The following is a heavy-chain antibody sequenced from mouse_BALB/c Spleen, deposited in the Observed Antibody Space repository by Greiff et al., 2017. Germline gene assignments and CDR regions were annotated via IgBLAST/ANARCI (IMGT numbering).Heavy chain of an antibody. CDR2: ISSGGSYT. V-gene: IGHV5-6*01. CDR3: ASLITTKYFDV. Sequence: EVQVVESGGDLVKPGGSLKLSCAASGFTFSSYGMSWVRQTPDKRLEWVATISSGGSYTYYPDSVKGRFTISRDNAKNTLYLQMSSLKSEDTAMYYCASLITTKYFDVWGAGTTVTVSS. D-gene: IGHD1-1*01. J-gene: IGHJ1*01. CDR1: GFTFSSYG.